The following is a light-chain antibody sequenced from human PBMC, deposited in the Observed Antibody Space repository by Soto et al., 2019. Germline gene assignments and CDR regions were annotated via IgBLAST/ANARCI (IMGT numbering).Light chain of an antibody. V-gene: IGKV3-11*01. J-gene: IGKJ4*01. CDR3: QQRSNWPPLN. CDR1: QSVSRY. CDR2: DAS. Sequence: IVLTQSPATLSWSPGERATLSCRAMQSVSRYLAWYQQKPGQAPRLLIYDASNRATGIPARFSGSGSGTDFTLTISSLEPEDFAGYYCQQRSNWPPLNFGGGTKVEIK.